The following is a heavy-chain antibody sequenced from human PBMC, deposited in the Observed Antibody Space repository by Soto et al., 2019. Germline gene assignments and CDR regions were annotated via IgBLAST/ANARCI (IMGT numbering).Heavy chain of an antibody. CDR1: GYTFTSYG. J-gene: IGHJ4*02. D-gene: IGHD1-1*01. V-gene: IGHV1-18*01. CDR3: ARGRYGDY. CDR2: ISAHNGNT. Sequence: QVHLVQSGAEVKKPGASVKVSCKGSGYTFTSYGITWVRQAPGQGLEWMGWISAHNGNTDYAQKLQGKVTVTRDTSTSTAYMELRSLRSDDTAVYYCARGRYGDYWGQGALVTVSS.